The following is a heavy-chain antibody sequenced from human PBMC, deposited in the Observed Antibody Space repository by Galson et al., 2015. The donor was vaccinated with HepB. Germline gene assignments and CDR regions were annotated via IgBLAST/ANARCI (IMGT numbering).Heavy chain of an antibody. CDR1: EFTFNQYA. Sequence: SLRLSCAASEFTFNQYAMSWVRQAPGKGLQWVSTISGGGGSTYSADSVKGRFTISRDNSKNTLYLQMNSLRAEDTAVYYCAREIAADGFDYWGQGTLVTVSS. CDR2: ISGGGGST. D-gene: IGHD6-13*01. J-gene: IGHJ4*02. V-gene: IGHV3-23*01. CDR3: AREIAADGFDY.